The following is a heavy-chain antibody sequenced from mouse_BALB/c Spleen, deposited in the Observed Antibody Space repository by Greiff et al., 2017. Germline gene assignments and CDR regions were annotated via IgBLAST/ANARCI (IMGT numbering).Heavy chain of an antibody. CDR2: ISSGGSYT. CDR1: GFTFSSYA. J-gene: IGHJ4*01. CDR3: ARHDGNYDVYAMDY. Sequence: EVMLVESGGGLVKPGGSLKLSCAASGFTFSSYAMSWVRQTPEKRLEWVATISSGGSYTYYPDSVKGRFTISRDNAKNTLYLQMSSLRSEDTAMYYCARHDGNYDVYAMDYWGQGTSVTVSS. D-gene: IGHD2-1*01. V-gene: IGHV5-9-3*01.